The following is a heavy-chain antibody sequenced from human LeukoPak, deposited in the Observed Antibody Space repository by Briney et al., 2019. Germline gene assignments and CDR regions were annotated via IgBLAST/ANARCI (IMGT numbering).Heavy chain of an antibody. V-gene: IGHV1-2*02. Sequence: ASLKVSCKASGYTFTGYYIHWVRQAPGQGLEWMGWINPNSGGTNYAQKFQGRVTMTRDTSISTADMELSRLRSDDTAVYFCARAVLNEGFDPWGQGTLVTVSS. CDR2: INPNSGGT. CDR3: ARAVLNEGFDP. J-gene: IGHJ5*02. CDR1: GYTFTGYY.